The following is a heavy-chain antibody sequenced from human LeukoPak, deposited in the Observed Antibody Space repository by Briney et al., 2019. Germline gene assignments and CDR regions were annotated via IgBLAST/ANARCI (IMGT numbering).Heavy chain of an antibody. D-gene: IGHD5-12*01. CDR3: AKDRSGYDYYGQYYLDY. CDR2: ISGSGGTT. J-gene: IGHJ4*02. Sequence: GSLRLSCAASGFTFSSYAMSWVRQAPGKGLEYVSGISGSGGTTYYADSVKGRFTISRDNSKNTLYLQMNSLRAEDTALYYCAKDRSGYDYYGQYYLDYWGQGTLVTVSS. CDR1: GFTFSSYA. V-gene: IGHV3-23*01.